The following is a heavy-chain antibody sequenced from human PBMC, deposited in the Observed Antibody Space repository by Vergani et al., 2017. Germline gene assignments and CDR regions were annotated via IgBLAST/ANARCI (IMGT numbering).Heavy chain of an antibody. CDR1: GFSFNNYW. D-gene: IGHD3-3*01. V-gene: IGHV3-74*03. Sequence: DVHLAESGGGFFQPGGSLRLSCSASGFSFNNYWMHWVRQVPGKGLLWVSRIKSDGSITAYADSVKGRFTIYKDNTVDMLSLQMNSLRPDDTAVYYCVRGGRGDHGDFWSRLGPWGQGTRVIVSS. CDR3: VRGGRGDHGDFWSRLGP. J-gene: IGHJ5*02. CDR2: IKSDGSIT.